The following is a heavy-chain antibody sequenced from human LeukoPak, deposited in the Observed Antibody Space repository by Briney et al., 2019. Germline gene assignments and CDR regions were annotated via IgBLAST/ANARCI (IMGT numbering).Heavy chain of an antibody. CDR1: GGSISSYY. J-gene: IGHJ4*02. CDR3: ARDGAGIDY. CDR2: IYYSGST. D-gene: IGHD1-26*01. Sequence: SETLSLTCAVSGGSISSYYWSWIRQPPGKGLEWIGYIYYSGSTNYNPCLKSRVTISVDTSKNQFSLKLSSVTAADTAVYYCARDGAGIDYWGQGTLVTVSS. V-gene: IGHV4-59*01.